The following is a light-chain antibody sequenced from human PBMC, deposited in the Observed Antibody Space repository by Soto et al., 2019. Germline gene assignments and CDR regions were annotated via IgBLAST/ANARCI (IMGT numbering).Light chain of an antibody. V-gene: IGLV2-11*01. CDR2: DVS. J-gene: IGLJ3*02. CDR3: CSFAGSHSVV. Sequence: QSALTQPRSVSGSPGQPVTISCTGTSSDVGGYKFVSWYQRHPGKAPKLIIFDVSERPSGVPDRFSGSKSGNTASLTISGLQTEDEADYYCCSFAGSHSVVFGGGTKVTVL. CDR1: SSDVGGYKF.